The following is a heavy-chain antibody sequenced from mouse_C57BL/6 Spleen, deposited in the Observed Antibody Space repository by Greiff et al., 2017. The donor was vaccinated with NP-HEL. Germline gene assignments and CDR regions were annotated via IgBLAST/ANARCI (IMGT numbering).Heavy chain of an antibody. CDR1: GYTFTDYY. D-gene: IGHD1-1*01. Sequence: QVQLQQSGAELVRPGASVKLSCKASGYTFTDYYINWVKQRPGQGLEWIARIYPGSGNTYYNEKFKGKATLTAEKSSSTAYMQLSSLTSEDSAVYFCARPVVEGYYAMDYWGQGTSVTVSS. J-gene: IGHJ4*01. CDR3: ARPVVEGYYAMDY. V-gene: IGHV1-76*01. CDR2: IYPGSGNT.